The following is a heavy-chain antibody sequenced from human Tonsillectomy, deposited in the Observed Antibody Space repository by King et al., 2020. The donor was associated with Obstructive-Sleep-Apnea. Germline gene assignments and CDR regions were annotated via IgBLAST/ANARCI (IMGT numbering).Heavy chain of an antibody. CDR2: IYYSGTT. J-gene: IGHJ4*02. V-gene: IGHV4-59*13. CDR1: GGSISSYY. Sequence: QLQESGPGLVKPSETLSLTCSVSGGSISSYYWSWFRQPPGKGLEWVGSIYYSGTTNYYPSLKSRVTISVDTSKNQFYLKLTSVTAADTAVYYCTRANYFDYWGQGTLVTVSS. CDR3: TRANYFDY.